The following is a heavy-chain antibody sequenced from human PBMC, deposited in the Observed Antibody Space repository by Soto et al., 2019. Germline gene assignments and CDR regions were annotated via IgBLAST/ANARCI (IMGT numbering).Heavy chain of an antibody. J-gene: IGHJ6*02. CDR1: GGSFSGYY. CDR3: ARGRVRYYGSGSYSNYGMDV. Sequence: SETLSLTCAVYGGSFSGYYWSWIRQPPGKGLEWIGEINHSGSTNYNPSLKSRVTISVDTSKNQFSLKLSSVTAADTAVYYCARGRVRYYGSGSYSNYGMDVWGQGTTVTSP. CDR2: INHSGST. D-gene: IGHD3-10*01. V-gene: IGHV4-34*01.